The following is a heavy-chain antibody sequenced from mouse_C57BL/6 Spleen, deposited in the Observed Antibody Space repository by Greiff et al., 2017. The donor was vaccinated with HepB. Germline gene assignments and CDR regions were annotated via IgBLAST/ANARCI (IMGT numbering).Heavy chain of an antibody. CDR1: GYSITSGYY. J-gene: IGHJ4*01. D-gene: IGHD2-5*01. CDR2: ISYDGSN. CDR3: ASDVPTYYSNYDYAMDY. V-gene: IGHV3-6*01. Sequence: ESGPGLVKPSQSLSLTCSVTGYSITSGYYWNWIRQFPGNKLEWMGYISYDGSNNYNPSLKNRISITRDTSKNQFFLKLNSVTTEDTATYYCASDVPTYYSNYDYAMDYWGQGTSVTVSS.